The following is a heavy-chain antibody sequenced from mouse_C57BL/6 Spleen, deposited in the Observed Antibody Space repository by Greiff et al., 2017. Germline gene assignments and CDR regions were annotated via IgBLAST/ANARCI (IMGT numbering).Heavy chain of an antibody. CDR1: GYTFTSYW. V-gene: IGHV1-69*01. D-gene: IGHD1-1*01. Sequence: QVQLQQPGAELVMPGASVKLSCKASGYTFTSYWMHWVKERPGQGLEWIGEIDPSDSYTNYNQKFKGKATLTVDKSSSTAYMQLSSLTAEDSAFYYCARGDYYGSTHWYCDVWGTGTTVTVSS. CDR3: ARGDYYGSTHWYCDV. J-gene: IGHJ1*03. CDR2: IDPSDSYT.